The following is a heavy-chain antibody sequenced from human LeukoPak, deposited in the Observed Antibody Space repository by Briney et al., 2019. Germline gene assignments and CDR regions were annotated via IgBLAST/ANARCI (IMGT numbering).Heavy chain of an antibody. CDR1: GFTFSSYA. J-gene: IGHJ4*02. CDR2: ISVSGGST. D-gene: IGHD2-8*01. CDR3: AKEHRDGRYFDY. V-gene: IGHV3-23*01. Sequence: TGGSLRLSCAASGFTFSSYAMSWVRQAPGKGLEWVSAISVSGGSTYYADSVKGRFTISRDNSKNTLYLQMNSLRAEDTAVYYCAKEHRDGRYFDYWGQGTLVTVSS.